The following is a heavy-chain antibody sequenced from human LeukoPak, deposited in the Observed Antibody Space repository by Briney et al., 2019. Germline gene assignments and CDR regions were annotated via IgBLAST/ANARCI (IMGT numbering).Heavy chain of an antibody. Sequence: PGGSLRPSCAASGFTFNNFGMHWVRQAPGKGLEWVAFMGYEGIHKYYADSVKGRFTISKDNSKATLHLQINSLRPEDTAVYYCARDLHGGYSSDYWGQGTLVTVSS. CDR1: GFTFNNFG. J-gene: IGHJ4*02. CDR3: ARDLHGGYSSDY. D-gene: IGHD4-23*01. CDR2: MGYEGIHK. V-gene: IGHV3-30*02.